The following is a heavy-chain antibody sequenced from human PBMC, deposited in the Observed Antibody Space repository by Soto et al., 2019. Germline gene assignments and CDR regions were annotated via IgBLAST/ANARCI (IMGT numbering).Heavy chain of an antibody. CDR2: IWYDGSNK. D-gene: IGHD6-19*01. Sequence: GGSLRLSCAASGFTFSSYGMHWARQAPGKGLEWVAVIWYDGSNKYYADSVKGRFTISRDNSKNTLYLQMNSLRAEDTAVYYCARDMRSGWNFDYWGQGTLVTVSS. CDR3: ARDMRSGWNFDY. CDR1: GFTFSSYG. J-gene: IGHJ4*02. V-gene: IGHV3-33*01.